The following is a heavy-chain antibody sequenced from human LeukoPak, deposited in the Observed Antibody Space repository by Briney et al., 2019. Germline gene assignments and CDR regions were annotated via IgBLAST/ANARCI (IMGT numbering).Heavy chain of an antibody. CDR1: GFTFSDYP. J-gene: IGHJ4*02. V-gene: IGHV3-30*04. CDR2: ISYDGSNK. Sequence: GGSLRLSCAASGFTFSDYPMHWVRQAPGKGLEWVAIISYDGSNKYYPDSLRGRLTISRDNSKNTLYLQMNSLRTEDTALYFCARDQTSDYWGQGTRVTASS. CDR3: ARDQTSDY.